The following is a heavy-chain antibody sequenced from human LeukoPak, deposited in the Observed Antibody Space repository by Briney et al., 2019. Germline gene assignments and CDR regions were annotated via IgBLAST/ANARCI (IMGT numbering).Heavy chain of an antibody. CDR1: GFTFSSYS. V-gene: IGHV3-21*01. CDR2: ISSSSSYI. J-gene: IGHJ4*02. D-gene: IGHD3-9*01. CDR3: ARECPNYDILTGSAYAPFDY. Sequence: GGSLRLSCAASGFTFSSYSMNWVRQAPGKGLEWVSSISSSSSYIYYADSVKGRFTISRDNAKNLLYLQMNSLRAEDTAVYYCARECPNYDILTGSAYAPFDYWGQGTLVTVSS.